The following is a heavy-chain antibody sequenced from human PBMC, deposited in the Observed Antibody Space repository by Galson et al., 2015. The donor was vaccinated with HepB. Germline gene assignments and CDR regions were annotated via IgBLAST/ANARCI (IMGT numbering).Heavy chain of an antibody. CDR3: AKVGPLNYYYGMDV. CDR2: IDPNSGAT. Sequence: KVSCKASGYNFTLYYMHWGRQAPGQGLEWMGWIDPNSGATTYAQKFQGRVTMTRDTSIRTVYMELSGLRFDDTAIYYCAKVGPLNYYYGMDVWGQGTTVTVSS. CDR1: GYNFTLYY. J-gene: IGHJ6*02. D-gene: IGHD3-16*01. V-gene: IGHV1-2*02.